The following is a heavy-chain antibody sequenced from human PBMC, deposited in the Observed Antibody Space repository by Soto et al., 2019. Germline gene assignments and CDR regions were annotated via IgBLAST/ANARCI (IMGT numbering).Heavy chain of an antibody. CDR2: IYYSGST. D-gene: IGHD3-22*01. J-gene: IGHJ4*02. CDR1: GGSIYTYY. Sequence: SETLSLTCNVSGGSIYTYYWNWIRQSPGKGLEWIGYIYYSGSTNYNPSLKSRVTISVDTSKNQFSLKLSSVTAADTAVYYCARDHPDYYDSSAYYGSSDYWGQGTLVTLSS. V-gene: IGHV4-59*01. CDR3: ARDHPDYYDSSAYYGSSDY.